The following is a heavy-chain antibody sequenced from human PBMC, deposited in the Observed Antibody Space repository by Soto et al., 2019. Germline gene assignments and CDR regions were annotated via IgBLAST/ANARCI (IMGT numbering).Heavy chain of an antibody. J-gene: IGHJ6*03. CDR3: ARGYCSGCSCSGYYMDV. Sequence: EVQLVESGGGLVQPGGSLRLSCAASGFTFSSYWMHWVRQAPGKGLVWVSRINSDGSSTSYADSVKGRFTISRDNAKNTLYLQMTSLRVEDTAVYYCARGYCSGCSCSGYYMDVWGKGTKVTVSS. CDR2: INSDGSST. V-gene: IGHV3-74*01. D-gene: IGHD2-15*01. CDR1: GFTFSSYW.